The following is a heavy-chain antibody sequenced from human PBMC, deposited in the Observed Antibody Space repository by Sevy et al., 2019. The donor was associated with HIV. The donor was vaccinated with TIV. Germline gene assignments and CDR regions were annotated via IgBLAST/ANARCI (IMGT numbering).Heavy chain of an antibody. D-gene: IGHD2-8*01. CDR1: GFTPSTYG. V-gene: IGHV3-33*01. CDR3: ARDPRMYGDYLLAYFDY. J-gene: IGHJ4*02. Sequence: GGSLRLSCAASGFTPSTYGMHWVRQAPGKGLEWVAVIGYDGSNKYYADSVRGRFTISRDNSKNTLFLQMDSLRGEDTAVYYCARDPRMYGDYLLAYFDYWGQGTLVNVSS. CDR2: IGYDGSNK.